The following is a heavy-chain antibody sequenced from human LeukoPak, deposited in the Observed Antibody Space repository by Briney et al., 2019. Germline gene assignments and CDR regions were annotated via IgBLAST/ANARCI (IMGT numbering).Heavy chain of an antibody. CDR3: ARGGYCSSTGCYASFDY. V-gene: IGHV1-69*13. Sequence: SVKVSCKASLGTFRTYAISWVRQAPGQGREWMGGIIPIFGTANYAQKFQGRVTITADESTNTAYLELSSLRSEDTAVYYCARGGYCSSTGCYASFDYWGQGTLVTVSS. J-gene: IGHJ4*02. CDR2: IIPIFGTA. D-gene: IGHD2-2*01. CDR1: LGTFRTYA.